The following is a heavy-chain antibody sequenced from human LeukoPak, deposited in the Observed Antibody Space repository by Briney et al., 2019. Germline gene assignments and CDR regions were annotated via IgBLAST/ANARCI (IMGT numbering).Heavy chain of an antibody. CDR1: PCSISSYY. Sequence: SETLSLTCADLPCSISSYYWSWIRQPAGKGLEWIGRIYTSGSTNYNPSLKSRVTMPVDTSKNQFSLKLSSVTAADTAVYYCARDEFPAYDSSGYYNWFDPWGQGTLVTVSS. J-gene: IGHJ5*02. D-gene: IGHD3-22*01. CDR3: ARDEFPAYDSSGYYNWFDP. CDR2: IYTSGST. V-gene: IGHV4-4*07.